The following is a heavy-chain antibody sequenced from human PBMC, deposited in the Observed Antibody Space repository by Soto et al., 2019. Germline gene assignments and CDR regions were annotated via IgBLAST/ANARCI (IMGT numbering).Heavy chain of an antibody. CDR1: GYTFTHYG. Sequence: QVQLVQSGAEVKKPGASVKVSCKASGYTFTHYGITWVRQAPGQGLEWMGWINSFSGDTNYPQKLQGILTMTTDTSTNTVYMELRNLRSDDTAVYYCARDLHSGGKYWYFDIWGRVTLVTVSS. CDR2: INSFSGDT. D-gene: IGHD2-15*01. CDR3: ARDLHSGGKYWYFDI. V-gene: IGHV1-18*01. J-gene: IGHJ2*01.